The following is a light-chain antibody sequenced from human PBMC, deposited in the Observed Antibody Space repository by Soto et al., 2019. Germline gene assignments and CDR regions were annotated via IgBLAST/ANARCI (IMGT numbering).Light chain of an antibody. Sequence: QSVLTQPPSASGTPGQRVTISCSGSSSNIGAGFDVHWYQQLLGTAPKLLIYANSNRPSGVPDRFSGSRSGTAASLAITGLQAEDEADYYCQSYDTSLSARVFGGGTQLTVL. CDR1: SSNIGAGFD. CDR3: QSYDTSLSARV. J-gene: IGLJ3*02. V-gene: IGLV1-40*01. CDR2: ANS.